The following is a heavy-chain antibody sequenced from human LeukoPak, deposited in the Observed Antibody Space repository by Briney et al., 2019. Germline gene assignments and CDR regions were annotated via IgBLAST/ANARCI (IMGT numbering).Heavy chain of an antibody. J-gene: IGHJ4*02. Sequence: ASVKVSCKASGYTFSSYGISWVRQAPGQGLEWMGWISAYNGKTKYAQKFQGRVTMTRDTSISTAYMELSRLRSDDTAVYYCARLIAAAGSRTDYWGQGTLVTVSS. CDR2: ISAYNGKT. D-gene: IGHD6-13*01. CDR1: GYTFSSYG. CDR3: ARLIAAAGSRTDY. V-gene: IGHV1-18*01.